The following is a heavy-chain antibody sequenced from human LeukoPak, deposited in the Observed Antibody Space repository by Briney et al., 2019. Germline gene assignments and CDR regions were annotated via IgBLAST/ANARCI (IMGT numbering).Heavy chain of an antibody. CDR1: GYTFTGYY. Sequence: ASVKVSCTASGYTFTGYYMHWVRQAPGQGLEWMGWINPNRGGTNYAQKFQGRVTMTRDTSISTAYMELSRLRSDDTAVYYCATSLYCSSTNCYALYFQHWGQGTLVTVSS. J-gene: IGHJ1*01. D-gene: IGHD2-2*01. CDR2: INPNRGGT. V-gene: IGHV1-2*02. CDR3: ATSLYCSSTNCYALYFQH.